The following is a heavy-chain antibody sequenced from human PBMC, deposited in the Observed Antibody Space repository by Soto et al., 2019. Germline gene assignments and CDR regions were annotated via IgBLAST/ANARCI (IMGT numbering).Heavy chain of an antibody. D-gene: IGHD1-26*01. J-gene: IGHJ4*02. CDR1: GYSISIGNY. V-gene: IGHV4-38-2*02. CDR3: ARVLGAPLYYFDY. CDR2: IYQSGST. Sequence: SETLSLTCPVSGYSISIGNYWGWIRQPPGKRLEWIGSIYQSGSTYYNPSLRSRATISVDTSKNQFSLKLSSVTAADTAVYYCARVLGAPLYYFDYWGQGSLVTVSS.